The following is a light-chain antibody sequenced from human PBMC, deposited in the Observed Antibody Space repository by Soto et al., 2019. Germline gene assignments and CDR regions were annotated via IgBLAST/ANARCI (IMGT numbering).Light chain of an antibody. J-gene: IGKJ4*01. CDR2: GAS. CDR1: QSVSSSY. V-gene: IGKV3-20*01. Sequence: EIVLTQSPGTLSLSPGERATLSCRASQSVSSSYLAWYQQKPGQAPRLLIYGASSRATGIPDRFSGSGSGTDFTLTISRLEPEDFAVYYCQQYGPSPPFTFGGGTKVELK. CDR3: QQYGPSPPFT.